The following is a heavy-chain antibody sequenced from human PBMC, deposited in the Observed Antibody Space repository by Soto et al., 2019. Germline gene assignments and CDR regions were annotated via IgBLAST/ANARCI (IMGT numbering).Heavy chain of an antibody. CDR3: TTDIAVAGKDY. V-gene: IGHV3-15*07. Sequence: SVSNAWMNWVRQAPGKGLEWVGRIKSKTDGGTTDYSAPVKGRFTISRDDSKNTRYLQMNSLKTEDTAVYYCTTDIAVAGKDYWGQGTLVTVSS. J-gene: IGHJ4*02. CDR1: SVSNAW. CDR2: IKSKTDGGTT. D-gene: IGHD6-19*01.